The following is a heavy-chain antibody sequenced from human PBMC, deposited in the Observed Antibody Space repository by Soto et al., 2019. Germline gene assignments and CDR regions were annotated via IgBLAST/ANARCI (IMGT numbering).Heavy chain of an antibody. CDR1: GGSISSYY. D-gene: IGHD2-15*01. J-gene: IGHJ4*02. CDR3: ARRYGGTFDY. V-gene: IGHV4-59*08. CDR2: IYYSGST. Sequence: PSETLSLTCTVSGGSISSYYWSWIRQPPGKGLVWIGYIYYSGSTNYNPSLKSRVTISVDTSKNQFSLKLSSVTAADTAVYYCARRYGGTFDYWGQGTLVTVSS.